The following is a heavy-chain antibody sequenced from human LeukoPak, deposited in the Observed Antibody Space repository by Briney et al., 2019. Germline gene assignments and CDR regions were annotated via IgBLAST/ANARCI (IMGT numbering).Heavy chain of an antibody. CDR2: ISSSSSYK. CDR3: AGYSSSWYVVDYYYGMDV. Sequence: KSGGSLRLSCAASGFIFSSYSMNWVRQAPGKGLEWVSYISSSSSYKYYADSVKGRFTISRDNGKNSLYLQMNSLRAEDTAVYYCAGYSSSWYVVDYYYGMDVWGQGTTVTVS. V-gene: IGHV3-21*01. D-gene: IGHD6-13*01. CDR1: GFIFSSYS. J-gene: IGHJ6*02.